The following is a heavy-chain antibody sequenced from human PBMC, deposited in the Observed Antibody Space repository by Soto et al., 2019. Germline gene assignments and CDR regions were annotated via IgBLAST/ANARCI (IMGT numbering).Heavy chain of an antibody. V-gene: IGHV4-4*02. CDR2: IYYSGST. CDR1: GGSISSSNW. Sequence: SETLSLTCAVSGGSISSSNWWSWVRQPPGKGLEWIGYIYYSGSTNYNPSLKSRVTISVDTSKNQFSLNLRSMSPADTAVYYCARVGGLAARTFDYWGPGTLVTVSS. CDR3: ARVGGLAARTFDY. D-gene: IGHD6-6*01. J-gene: IGHJ4*02.